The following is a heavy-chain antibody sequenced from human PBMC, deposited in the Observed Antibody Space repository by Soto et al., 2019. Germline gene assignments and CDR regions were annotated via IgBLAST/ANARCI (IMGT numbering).Heavy chain of an antibody. D-gene: IGHD6-6*01. Sequence: QVQLVQSGAEVKKPGSSVKVSCKASGGTFSSYAISWVRQAPGQGLEWMGGIIPIFGTANYAQKFQGRVTITADESTSTAYMGLSSLRSEDTAVYYCARRVGRSSRVDYGMDVWGQGTTVTVSS. CDR1: GGTFSSYA. J-gene: IGHJ6*02. V-gene: IGHV1-69*12. CDR2: IIPIFGTA. CDR3: ARRVGRSSRVDYGMDV.